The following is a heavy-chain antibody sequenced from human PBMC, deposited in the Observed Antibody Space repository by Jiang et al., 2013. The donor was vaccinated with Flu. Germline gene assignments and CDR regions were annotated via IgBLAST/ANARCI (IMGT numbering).Heavy chain of an antibody. CDR1: GYTFTSYY. CDR3: ARDFFPLWATVTTLWFDP. J-gene: IGHJ5*02. V-gene: IGHV1-46*01. CDR2: INPSGGST. D-gene: IGHD4-11*01. Sequence: GYTFTSYYMHWVRQAPGQGLEWMGIINPSGGSTSYAQKFQGRVTMTRDTSTSTVYMELSSLRSEDTAVYYCARDFFPLWATVTTLWFDPWGQGTLVTVSS.